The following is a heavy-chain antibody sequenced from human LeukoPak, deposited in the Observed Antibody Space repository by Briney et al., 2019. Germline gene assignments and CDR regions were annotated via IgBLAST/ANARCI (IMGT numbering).Heavy chain of an antibody. J-gene: IGHJ4*02. D-gene: IGHD3-22*01. CDR2: IIPILGIA. Sequence: ASVKVSCKASGGTFISYAISWVRQAPGQGLEWMGRIIPILGIANYAQKFQGRVTITADKSTSTAYMELSSLRSEDTAVYYCARNYYDSSGYSASFDYWGQGTLVTVSS. V-gene: IGHV1-69*04. CDR3: ARNYYDSSGYSASFDY. CDR1: GGTFISYA.